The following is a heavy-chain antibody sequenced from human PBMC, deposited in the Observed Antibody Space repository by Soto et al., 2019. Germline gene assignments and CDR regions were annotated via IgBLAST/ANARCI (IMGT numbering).Heavy chain of an antibody. CDR2: ISDDGASI. V-gene: IGHV3-48*03. CDR3: ARENSVQAWLHHFDH. Sequence: LRLSCEASGFNFSSFAMNWVRQAPGRGLEWVSYISDDGASIYYADSLKGRFTISRDNAKNSLSLQMNNLRAEDTAVYYCARENSVQAWLHHFDHWGLGTLVTVSS. CDR1: GFNFSSFA. J-gene: IGHJ4*02. D-gene: IGHD5-18*01.